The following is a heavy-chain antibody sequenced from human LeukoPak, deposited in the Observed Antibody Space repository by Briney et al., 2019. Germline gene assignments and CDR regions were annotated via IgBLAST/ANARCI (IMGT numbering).Heavy chain of an antibody. D-gene: IGHD3-3*01. Sequence: PSETLSLTCTVSGGSISNSSHYWGWIRQPPGKGLEWIGSIYYSGSTYYNPSLKSRVTISVDTSKNQFSLKLISVTAADTAVYYCASNLFLEWLLSPGGDDYWGQGILVTVSS. CDR3: ASNLFLEWLLSPGGDDY. J-gene: IGHJ4*02. CDR1: GGSISNSSHY. CDR2: IYYSGST. V-gene: IGHV4-39*01.